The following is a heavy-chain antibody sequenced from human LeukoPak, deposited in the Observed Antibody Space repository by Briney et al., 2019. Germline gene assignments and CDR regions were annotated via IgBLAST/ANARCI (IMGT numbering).Heavy chain of an antibody. CDR3: ARDPYCSSTSCYEDSFDY. Sequence: GASVKVSCKASGGTFSSYAIGRVRQAPGQGLEWMGRIIPILGIANYAQKFQGRVTITADKSTSTAYMELSSLRSEDTAVYYCARDPYCSSTSCYEDSFDYWGQGTLVTVSS. CDR1: GGTFSSYA. CDR2: IIPILGIA. J-gene: IGHJ4*02. V-gene: IGHV1-69*04. D-gene: IGHD2-2*01.